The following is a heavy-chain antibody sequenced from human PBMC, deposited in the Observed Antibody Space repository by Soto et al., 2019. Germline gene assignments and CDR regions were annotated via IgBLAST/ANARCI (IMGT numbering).Heavy chain of an antibody. J-gene: IGHJ3*02. V-gene: IGHV3-30*18. Sequence: GGSLRLSCAASGFTFSSYGMHWVRQAPGKGLEWVAVISYDGSNKYYADSVKGRFTISRDNSKNTLYLQMNSLRAEDTAVYYCAKSLNYDHPFDIWGQGTMVTV. CDR2: ISYDGSNK. CDR3: AKSLNYDHPFDI. CDR1: GFTFSSYG. D-gene: IGHD3-3*01.